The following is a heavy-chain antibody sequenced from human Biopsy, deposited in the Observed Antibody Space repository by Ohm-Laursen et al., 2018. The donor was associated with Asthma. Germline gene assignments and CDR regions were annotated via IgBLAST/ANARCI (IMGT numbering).Heavy chain of an antibody. J-gene: IGHJ4*02. CDR2: ISYTGSA. V-gene: IGHV4-39*01. CDR1: GGSFTHYF. D-gene: IGHD7-27*01. CDR3: ARHWDWGSFFDY. Sequence: GTLSLTCAISGGSFTHYFWMWIRQPPGKGLEWMGSISYTGSAYHNPSLKSRVTISVDTSKNHFSLKLSSVTAADTAVYYCARHWDWGSFFDYWGQGTPVTVSS.